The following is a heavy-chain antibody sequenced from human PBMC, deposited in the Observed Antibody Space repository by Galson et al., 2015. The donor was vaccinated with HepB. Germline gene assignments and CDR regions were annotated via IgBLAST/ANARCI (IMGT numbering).Heavy chain of an antibody. CDR1: GFSLTTSGMR. D-gene: IGHD5-24*01. CDR3: ARNPPNYGGVHDWFDP. Sequence: PALVKPTQTLTLTCTFSGFSLTTSGMRVSWIRQPPGKALEWLARIDWDDYKLYSTSLKTRPTLSKDTPKNQVGLTLTNMDPVDTATYYCARNPPNYGGVHDWFDPWGQGTLVTVSS. V-gene: IGHV2-70*04. CDR2: IDWDDYK. J-gene: IGHJ5*02.